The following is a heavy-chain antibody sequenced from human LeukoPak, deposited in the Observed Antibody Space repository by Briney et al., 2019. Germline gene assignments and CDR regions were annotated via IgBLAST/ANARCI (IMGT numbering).Heavy chain of an antibody. Sequence: SQTLSLTCTVSGGSISSGGYYWSWIRQHPGKGLEWIGYIYYSGSTYYNPSLKSRVTISVDTSKNQFSLKLSSVTAADTAVYYCARDRGPLGYYDSSGYDIWGQGTVVTVSS. CDR3: ARDRGPLGYYDSSGYDI. CDR1: GGSISSGGYY. CDR2: IYYSGST. V-gene: IGHV4-31*03. J-gene: IGHJ3*02. D-gene: IGHD3-22*01.